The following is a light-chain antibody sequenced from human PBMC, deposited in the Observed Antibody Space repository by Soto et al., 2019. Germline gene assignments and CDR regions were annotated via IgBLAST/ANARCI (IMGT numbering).Light chain of an antibody. CDR1: SGHSNYA. CDR3: QTWVTGIHI. J-gene: IGLJ2*01. Sequence: QTVVTQSPSASASLGASVKLTCTLSSGHSNYAIAWHQQQPEKGPRFLMKLNSDGSHSKGDGIPDRFSGSSSGAEHYLTISTLQSEDEADYYCQTWVTGIHIFGGGTKLTVL. CDR2: LNSDGSH. V-gene: IGLV4-69*01.